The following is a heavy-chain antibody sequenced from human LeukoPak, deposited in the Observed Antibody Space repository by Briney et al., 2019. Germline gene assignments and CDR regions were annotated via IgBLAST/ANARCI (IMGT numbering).Heavy chain of an antibody. Sequence: GASVKVSCKASGYTFTELSMHWVRQAPGKGLEWMGRFDPEDGETIYAQKFQGRVTMTADTSTDTVYMELSSLRSEDTAVYYCATEGKMVRGVYTDYWGQGTLVTVSS. CDR2: FDPEDGET. J-gene: IGHJ4*02. D-gene: IGHD3-10*01. CDR3: ATEGKMVRGVYTDY. V-gene: IGHV1-24*01. CDR1: GYTFTELS.